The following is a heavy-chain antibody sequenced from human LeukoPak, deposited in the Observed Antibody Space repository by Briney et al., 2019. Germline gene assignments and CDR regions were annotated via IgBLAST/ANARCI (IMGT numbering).Heavy chain of an antibody. CDR1: GFTFSNNA. CDR2: ITDSGGST. V-gene: IGHV3-23*01. Sequence: GGSLRLSCAAPGFTFSNNAMNTVRHAPGKGLEWVSGITDSGGSTYYADSVKSRFTISRDNSENTLYLQMNTLRDEDTAIYFCAKSLAARWVIDYWGQGTLVTVSS. D-gene: IGHD6-25*01. J-gene: IGHJ4*02. CDR3: AKSLAARWVIDY.